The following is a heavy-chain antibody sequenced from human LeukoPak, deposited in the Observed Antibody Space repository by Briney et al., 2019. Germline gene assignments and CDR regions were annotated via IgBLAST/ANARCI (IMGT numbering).Heavy chain of an antibody. CDR3: AKDPLEQLSTIYFQN. CDR1: GFSFSSYG. V-gene: IGHV3-33*06. Sequence: GGSLRLSCAASGFSFSSYGMHWVRQAPGKGLEWVAVIWYDGRHKYYADSVKGQFTISRDNSRNILYLQMNSLRVEDTAVYYCAKDPLEQLSTIYFQNWGQGTLVTVSS. D-gene: IGHD6-6*01. J-gene: IGHJ1*01. CDR2: IWYDGRHK.